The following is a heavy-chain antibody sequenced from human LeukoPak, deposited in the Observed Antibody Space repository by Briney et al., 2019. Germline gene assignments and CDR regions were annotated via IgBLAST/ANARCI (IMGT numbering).Heavy chain of an antibody. Sequence: GGSLRLSCAGSGFTFNTYALQWVRQAPGKRLEYVSSISTNGGRAYYADSVKGRFTISRDNSRNTLYLQMGSLRAEDTAVYYCARGYCPDAISYPNDAFDIWGQGTMVAVSS. CDR2: ISTNGGRA. D-gene: IGHD2-8*01. J-gene: IGHJ3*02. V-gene: IGHV3-64*02. CDR3: ARGYCPDAISYPNDAFDI. CDR1: GFTFNTYA.